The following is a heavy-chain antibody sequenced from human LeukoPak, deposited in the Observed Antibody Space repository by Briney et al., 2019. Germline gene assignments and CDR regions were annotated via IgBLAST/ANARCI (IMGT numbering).Heavy chain of an antibody. CDR3: AKGSPGRDIAAPTIDY. J-gene: IGHJ4*02. D-gene: IGHD6-13*01. V-gene: IGHV3-48*01. Sequence: GGSLRLSCAASGFTFSSYSMNWVRQAPGKGLEWVSYISSSSSIIYDADSVKGRFTIPRDNAKNSLYLQMSSLRAEDTAVYYCAKGSPGRDIAAPTIDYWGQGTLVTVSS. CDR2: ISSSSSII. CDR1: GFTFSSYS.